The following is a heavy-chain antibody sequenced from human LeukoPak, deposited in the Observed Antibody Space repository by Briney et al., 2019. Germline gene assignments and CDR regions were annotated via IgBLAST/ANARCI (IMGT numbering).Heavy chain of an antibody. CDR1: GFTFSSYA. V-gene: IGHV3-23*01. CDR3: ARASRLMITFGGVIY. Sequence: GGSLRLSCAASGFTFSSYAMSWVRQAPGKGLEWVSAISGSGAGTYYADSVKGRFTISRDNSKNTLYLQMNSLRAEDTAVYYCARASRLMITFGGVIYWGQGTLVTVSS. D-gene: IGHD3-16*01. CDR2: ISGSGAGT. J-gene: IGHJ4*02.